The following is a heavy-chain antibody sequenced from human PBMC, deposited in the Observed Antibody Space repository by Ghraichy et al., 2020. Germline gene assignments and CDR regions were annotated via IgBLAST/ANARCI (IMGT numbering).Heavy chain of an antibody. D-gene: IGHD3-22*01. CDR3: AREHDSSGYYDT. J-gene: IGHJ5*02. Sequence: SETLSLTCTVSGGSISSGGYYWSWIRQHPGKGLEWIGYIYYSGSTYYNPSLKSRVTISVDTSKNQFSLKLSSVTAADTAVYYCAREHDSSGYYDTWGQGTLVTVSS. V-gene: IGHV4-31*03. CDR2: IYYSGST. CDR1: GGSISSGGYY.